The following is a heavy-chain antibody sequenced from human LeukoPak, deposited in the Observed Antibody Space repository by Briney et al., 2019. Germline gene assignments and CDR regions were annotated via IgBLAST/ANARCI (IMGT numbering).Heavy chain of an antibody. CDR3: ALNYYGSEYYFDY. V-gene: IGHV4-34*01. CDR2: INHSGST. Sequence: SETLSLTCAVYGGSFSGYYWSWTRQPPGKGLEWIGEINHSGSTNYNPSLKSRVTISVDTSKNQFSLKLSSVTAADTAVYYCALNYYGSEYYFDYWGQGTLVTVSS. CDR1: GGSFSGYY. J-gene: IGHJ4*02. D-gene: IGHD3-10*01.